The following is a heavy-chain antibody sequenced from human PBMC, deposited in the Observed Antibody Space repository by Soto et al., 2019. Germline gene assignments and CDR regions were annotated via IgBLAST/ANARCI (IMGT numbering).Heavy chain of an antibody. CDR3: AKASSAWYGSKNYYFDS. Sequence: EVHLSESGGGVVQPGGSLRLSCVVSGFTFSDYAMDWVRQAPGKGLEGVSEISATGGTTNYADSVKGRDTISRDNSNNTLYLQLTNLRAEDTAMFYCAKASSAWYGSKNYYFDSWGQGALVTVSS. D-gene: IGHD6-19*01. V-gene: IGHV3-23*01. J-gene: IGHJ4*02. CDR1: GFTFSDYA. CDR2: ISATGGTT.